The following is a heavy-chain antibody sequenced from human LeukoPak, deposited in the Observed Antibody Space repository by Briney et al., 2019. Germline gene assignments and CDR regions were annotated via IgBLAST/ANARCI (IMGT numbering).Heavy chain of an antibody. Sequence: GESLKISCKGSGYTFSNHWIGWVRQMPGKGLERMGIIHPPDSDTRYSTSFQGQVTISADKSISTAYLQWSSLKASDTAMYYCARHRFGATYYFDYWGQGTLVTVSS. V-gene: IGHV5-51*01. D-gene: IGHD1-26*01. CDR1: GYTFSNHW. CDR2: IHPPDSDT. J-gene: IGHJ4*02. CDR3: ARHRFGATYYFDY.